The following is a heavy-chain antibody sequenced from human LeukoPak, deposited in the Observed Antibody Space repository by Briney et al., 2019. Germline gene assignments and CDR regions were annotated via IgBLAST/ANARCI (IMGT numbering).Heavy chain of an antibody. V-gene: IGHV1-69*04. CDR2: IIPILGIA. D-gene: IGHD3-9*01. J-gene: IGHJ5*02. CDR3: ARVGAVYYDILTGYLDP. Sequence: SVKVSCKASGGTFSSYAISWVRQAPGQGLEWMGRIIPILGIANYAQKFQGRVTITADKSTSTAYMELSSLRSEDTAVYYCARVGAVYYDILTGYLDPWGQGTLVTVSS. CDR1: GGTFSSYA.